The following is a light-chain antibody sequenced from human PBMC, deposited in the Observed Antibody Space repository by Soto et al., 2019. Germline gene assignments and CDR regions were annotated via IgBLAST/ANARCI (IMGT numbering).Light chain of an antibody. CDR1: QSISSY. CDR3: QTSYSTPWT. Sequence: DIQMTQSPSSLSASVGDRVTITCRASQSISSYLNWYQQKPGKAPQLLIYAASSLQSGVPSRFSGSGSGTDFTLTITSLQPEDFATYYCQTSYSTPWTFGQGTKVEIK. V-gene: IGKV1-39*01. CDR2: AAS. J-gene: IGKJ1*01.